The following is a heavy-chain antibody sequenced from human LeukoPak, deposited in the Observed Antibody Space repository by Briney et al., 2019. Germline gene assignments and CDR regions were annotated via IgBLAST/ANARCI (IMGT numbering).Heavy chain of an antibody. Sequence: GGSLRLSCAASGFTFSSYWIHWVRQGPGKGLVWVSRINSDGSVTSYADSVKDRFTISRDNAKNSLYLQMNSLRAEDTAVYYCTRNGRSFDYWGQGTLVTVSS. CDR1: GFTFSSYW. CDR2: INSDGSVT. CDR3: TRNGRSFDY. V-gene: IGHV3-74*01. J-gene: IGHJ4*02.